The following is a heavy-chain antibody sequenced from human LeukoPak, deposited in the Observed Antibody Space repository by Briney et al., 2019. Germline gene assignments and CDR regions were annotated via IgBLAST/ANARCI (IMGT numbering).Heavy chain of an antibody. CDR2: VSSGFHA. J-gene: IGHJ5*02. V-gene: IGHV3-13*01. CDR1: GFTLGNHD. D-gene: IGHD2/OR15-2a*01. CDR3: VRGRRSCNRVTCHPTWFDP. Sequence: GGSLRLSCTASGFTLGNHDMHWVRQIPGQGLEWVAAVSSGFHAFFADSVQGRFTVSREDARNSLYLQMNSLRAGDTAVYYCVRGRRSCNRVTCHPTWFDPWGQGALVTVSS.